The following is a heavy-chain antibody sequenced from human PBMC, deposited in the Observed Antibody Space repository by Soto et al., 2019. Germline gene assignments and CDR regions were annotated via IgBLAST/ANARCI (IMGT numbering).Heavy chain of an antibody. Sequence: QITLKESGPTLVKPTQTLTLTCTFSGFSLSTRGLGVGWIRQPPGKALEWLALIYWDDDQRYSPSLKSRLTTXKXXSKNQVVLTMTNMDPVDTATYYCVKDSSGYYGFDDWGQGTLVTVSS. J-gene: IGHJ4*02. V-gene: IGHV2-5*02. D-gene: IGHD3-22*01. CDR2: IYWDDDQ. CDR1: GFSLSTRGLG. CDR3: VKDSSGYYGFDD.